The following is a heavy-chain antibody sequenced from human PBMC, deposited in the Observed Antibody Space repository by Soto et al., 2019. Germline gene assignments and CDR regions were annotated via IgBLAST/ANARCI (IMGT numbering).Heavy chain of an antibody. V-gene: IGHV3-49*03. D-gene: IGHD4-17*01. CDR1: GFTFGDYA. CDR3: TKSTVGGDYGGVVDY. CDR2: IRSKAYGGTT. J-gene: IGHJ4*02. Sequence: GGSLRLSCTASGFTFGDYAMSWFRQAPGKGLEWVGFIRSKAYGGTTEYAASVKGRFTISRDDSKSIAYLQMNSLKTEDTAVYYCTKSTVGGDYGGVVDYWGQGTLVTVSS.